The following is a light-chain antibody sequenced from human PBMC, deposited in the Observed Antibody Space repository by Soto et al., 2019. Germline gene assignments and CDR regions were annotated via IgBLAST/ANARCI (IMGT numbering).Light chain of an antibody. J-gene: IGKJ1*01. Sequence: EIVMTQSPSTLSLSPGERAPLSCSASQSFSSSSLAWYQQKPGQAPRLLIYGASSRATGIPDRFSGSGSGTDFTLTISRLEPEDFAVYYCQQYDSSPRTFGQGTKVDI. V-gene: IGKV3-20*01. CDR1: QSFSSSS. CDR2: GAS. CDR3: QQYDSSPRT.